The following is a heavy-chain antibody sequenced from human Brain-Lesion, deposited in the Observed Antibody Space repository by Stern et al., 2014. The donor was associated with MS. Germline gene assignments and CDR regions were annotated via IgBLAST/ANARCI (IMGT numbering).Heavy chain of an antibody. CDR1: GFSLSTDGVG. Sequence: ESGPALVTPTQTLTLTCTFSGFSLSTDGVGVGWVRQPPGQALESLALIYWDNDKRYSPSLRSRLTITKDTSRNQVVLTMTNMDPVDTATYYCAHRRPHYASWDNGDFDYWGQGALVTVSS. CDR2: IYWDNDK. CDR3: AHRRPHYASWDNGDFDY. V-gene: IGHV2-5*02. J-gene: IGHJ4*02. D-gene: IGHD3-3*01.